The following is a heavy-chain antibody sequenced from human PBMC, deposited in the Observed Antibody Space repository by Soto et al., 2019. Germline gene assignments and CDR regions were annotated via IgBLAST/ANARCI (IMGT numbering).Heavy chain of an antibody. CDR2: ISNGGST. CDR1: GASISTHY. Sequence: PSETLSLTCTVSGASISTHYWTWIRQPAGKGLDWIGRISNGGSTHYNPSLKSRLTMSLDTSKNQFSLTLNSVTAADTAVYYCAREYSSSRRFDNWGQGTLVTVSS. D-gene: IGHD6-6*01. J-gene: IGHJ4*02. CDR3: AREYSSSRRFDN. V-gene: IGHV4-4*07.